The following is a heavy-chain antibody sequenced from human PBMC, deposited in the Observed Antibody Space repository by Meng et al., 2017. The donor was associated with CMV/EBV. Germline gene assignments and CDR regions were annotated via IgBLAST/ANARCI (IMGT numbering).Heavy chain of an antibody. CDR3: ARDLIQYDFWSGFNWFDP. V-gene: IGHV4-39*07. Sequence: SETLSLTCSVSGGSIRSRSSYWGWIRQPPGKALEWIGSIFHRGSTYYNPFLKSRVSMSVDTSTNYFSLKLTSVTAADTAVYYCARDLIQYDFWSGFNWFDPWGQGILVTVSS. CDR2: IFHRGST. J-gene: IGHJ5*02. CDR1: GGSIRSRSSY. D-gene: IGHD3-3*01.